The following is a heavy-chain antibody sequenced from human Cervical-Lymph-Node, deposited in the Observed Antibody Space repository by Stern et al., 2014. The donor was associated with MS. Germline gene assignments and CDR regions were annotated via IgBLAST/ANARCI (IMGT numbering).Heavy chain of an antibody. V-gene: IGHV1-2*02. CDR2: INPNRGGT. CDR3: ARGSGTAYDLRGDY. J-gene: IGHJ4*01. Sequence: VQLVESGAEAKAPGASMKVSCRASGYIFTDYYLHWVRQAPGQGLEWLGWINPNRGGTNNAQNFQGRVTMTRDTSISTAYMELRWLGYADTAVYYCARGSGTAYDLRGDYWGQGTLVTVSS. D-gene: IGHD3-3*01. CDR1: GYIFTDYY.